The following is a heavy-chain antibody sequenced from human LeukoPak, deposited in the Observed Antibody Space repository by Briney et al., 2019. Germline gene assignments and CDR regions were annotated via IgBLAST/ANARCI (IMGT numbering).Heavy chain of an antibody. Sequence: ASVTVSLTSSGYTFTVYNMHWVRQAPGQGHERVGWMKRNSGGTNYAQKFQGRVTMTRDTSISTASMELSRLRSDDTAVYYCARPGCKAVAAHFDYGGQGTLIIVSA. D-gene: IGHD6-19*01. CDR3: ARPGCKAVAAHFDY. V-gene: IGHV1-2*02. CDR1: GYTFTVYN. J-gene: IGHJ4*02. CDR2: MKRNSGGT.